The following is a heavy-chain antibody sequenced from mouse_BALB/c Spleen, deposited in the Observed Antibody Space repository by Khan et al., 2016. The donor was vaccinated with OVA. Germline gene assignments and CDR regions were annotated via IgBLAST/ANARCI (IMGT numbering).Heavy chain of an antibody. CDR3: TRDSNYYCSSLYFDY. CDR1: GFTFSSYS. V-gene: IGHV5-6-4*01. CDR2: ITSGGSYT. J-gene: IGHJ2*01. Sequence: EVELVESGGGLVKHGGSLRLSCEASGFTFSSYSMSWVRQTPEKRLEWVATITSGGSYTYYPDSVKGRFTISRDNANNTLYLQIIILKSYHTAIYYCTRDSNYYCSSLYFDYLGQGTTLTVSS. D-gene: IGHD2-5*01.